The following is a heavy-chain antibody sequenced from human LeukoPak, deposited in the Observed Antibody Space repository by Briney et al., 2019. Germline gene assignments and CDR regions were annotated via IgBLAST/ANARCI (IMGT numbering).Heavy chain of an antibody. V-gene: IGHV4-34*01. D-gene: IGHD3-10*01. CDR3: ARARLSQTPHIITMVRGAVMDV. CDR1: GGSFSGYY. J-gene: IGHJ6*03. CDR2: INHSGST. Sequence: SETLSLTCAVYGGSFSGYYWSWIRQPPGKGLEWIGEINHSGSTNYNPSLKSRVTISVDTSKNQFSLKLSSVTAADTAVYYCARARLSQTPHIITMVRGAVMDVWGKGTTVTVSS.